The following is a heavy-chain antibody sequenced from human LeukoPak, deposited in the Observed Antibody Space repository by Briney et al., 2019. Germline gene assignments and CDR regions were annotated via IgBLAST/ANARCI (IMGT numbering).Heavy chain of an antibody. CDR3: GRDSLLGNYFDY. Sequence: SETLSLTCTVSGGSISSYYWSWIRQPPGKGLEWIGYIYYSGSTNYNPSLKNRVTISVDTSKNQFSLKLSSVTAADTAVYYFGRDSLLGNYFDYWGQGTLVTVSS. J-gene: IGHJ4*02. D-gene: IGHD2-15*01. V-gene: IGHV4-59*01. CDR1: GGSISSYY. CDR2: IYYSGST.